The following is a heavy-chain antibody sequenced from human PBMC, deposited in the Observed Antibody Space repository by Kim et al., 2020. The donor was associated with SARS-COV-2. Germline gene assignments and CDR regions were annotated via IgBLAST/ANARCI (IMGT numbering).Heavy chain of an antibody. J-gene: IGHJ6*02. CDR1: GGSISSGGYS. Sequence: SETLSLTCAVSGGSISSGGYSWSWIRQPPGKGLEWIGYIYHSGSTYYNPSLKSRVTISVDRSKNQFSLKLSSVTAADTAVYYCARGPRVPYYYYGMDVWGQGTTVTVSS. V-gene: IGHV4-30-2*01. CDR2: IYHSGST. D-gene: IGHD3-10*01. CDR3: ARGPRVPYYYYGMDV.